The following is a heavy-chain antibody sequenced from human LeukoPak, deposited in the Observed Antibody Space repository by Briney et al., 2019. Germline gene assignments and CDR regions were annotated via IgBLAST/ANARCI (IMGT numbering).Heavy chain of an antibody. Sequence: GGSLRLSCTASGFTFGDCAMSWFRQAPGKGLEWVGFIRSKAYGGTTEYAASVKGRFTISRDDSKSIAYLQMNSLKTEDTAVYYCTRKDESSGYDSGQFDYWGQGTLVTVSS. CDR1: GFTFGDCA. V-gene: IGHV3-49*03. CDR3: TRKDESSGYDSGQFDY. D-gene: IGHD3-22*01. J-gene: IGHJ4*02. CDR2: IRSKAYGGTT.